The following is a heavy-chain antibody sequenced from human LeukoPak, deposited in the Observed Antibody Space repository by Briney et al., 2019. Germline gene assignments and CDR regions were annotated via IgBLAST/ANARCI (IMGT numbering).Heavy chain of an antibody. CDR2: ISYSGYT. V-gene: IGHV4-39*01. Sequence: SETLSLTCTVSGGSISSSPYYWGWVRQPPGKGLEWIGSISYSGYTCYSASLESRVTISADTSKNQFSLKLSSVTAADTAVYFCARQGGILTGQMYCDYWGQGTLVTVSS. D-gene: IGHD3-9*01. CDR3: ARQGGILTGQMYCDY. J-gene: IGHJ4*02. CDR1: GGSISSSPYY.